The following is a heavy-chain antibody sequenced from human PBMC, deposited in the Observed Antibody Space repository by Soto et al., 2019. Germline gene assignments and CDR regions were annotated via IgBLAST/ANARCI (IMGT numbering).Heavy chain of an antibody. V-gene: IGHV1-46*03. Sequence: QVQLVQSGAEVRKPGASVKVSCKASGYTFTTYYMHWVRQAPAQGLEWMGIINPSGGGTSYAQKFQDRVTMARDTSTSTFYMELSSLRSEDTAVYYCDRDIVVVPAAHYYFDYWGQGTLVTVSS. D-gene: IGHD2-2*01. J-gene: IGHJ4*02. CDR3: DRDIVVVPAAHYYFDY. CDR2: INPSGGGT. CDR1: GYTFTTYY.